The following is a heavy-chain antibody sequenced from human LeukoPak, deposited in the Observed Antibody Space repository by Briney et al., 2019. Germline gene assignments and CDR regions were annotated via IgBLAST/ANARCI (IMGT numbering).Heavy chain of an antibody. Sequence: GGSLRLSCAASGFTFSSYAMHWVRQAPGKGLEWVAVISYDGSNKYYADSVKGRFTISRDNSKNTLYLQMNSLRAEDTAVYYCAKFGGMTTVATWGQGTLVTVSS. CDR1: GFTFSSYA. J-gene: IGHJ4*02. V-gene: IGHV3-30*18. CDR2: ISYDGSNK. D-gene: IGHD4-17*01. CDR3: AKFGGMTTVAT.